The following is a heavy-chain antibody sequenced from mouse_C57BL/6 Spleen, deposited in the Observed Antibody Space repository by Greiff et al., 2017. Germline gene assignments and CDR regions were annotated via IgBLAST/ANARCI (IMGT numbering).Heavy chain of an antibody. CDR1: GYTFTDYN. J-gene: IGHJ3*01. CDR3: ARGGDGGAWFAY. Sequence: EVQLQQSGPELVKPGASVKIPCKASGYTFTDYNMDWVKQSHGKSLEWIGDINPNNGGTIYNQKFKGKATLTVDKSSSTAYMELRSLTSEDTAVYYCARGGDGGAWFAYWGQGTLVTVSA. V-gene: IGHV1-18*01. CDR2: INPNNGGT.